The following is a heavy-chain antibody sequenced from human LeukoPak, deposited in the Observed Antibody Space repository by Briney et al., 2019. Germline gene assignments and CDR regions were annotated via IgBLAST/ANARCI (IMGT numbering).Heavy chain of an antibody. V-gene: IGHV4-59*01. J-gene: IGHJ3*02. CDR2: IYYSGST. CDR1: GGSISSYY. Sequence: PSETLSLTCSVSGGSISSYYWSWIRQSPGKGLEWIGYIYYSGSTNYNPSLKSRVAISVDTSKNQFSLKLSSVTAADTAVYYCARVVLPPEGAFDIWGQGTMVTVSS. CDR3: ARVVLPPEGAFDI. D-gene: IGHD2-15*01.